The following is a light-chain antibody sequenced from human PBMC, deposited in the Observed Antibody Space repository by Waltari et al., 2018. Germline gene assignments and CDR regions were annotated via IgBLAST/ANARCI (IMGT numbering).Light chain of an antibody. Sequence: ATLSCRASQTVRSYLAWYQQKPGQAPRLLIFVASSRAPGIPAKFSGSGSGTDFTLTVSNLEPEDFAVYYCQQRSNWPYTFGQGTRVEIK. CDR2: VAS. J-gene: IGKJ2*01. CDR1: QTVRSY. CDR3: QQRSNWPYT. V-gene: IGKV3-11*01.